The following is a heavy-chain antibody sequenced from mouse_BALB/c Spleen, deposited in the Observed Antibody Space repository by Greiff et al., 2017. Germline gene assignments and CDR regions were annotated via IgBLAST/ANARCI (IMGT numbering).Heavy chain of an antibody. J-gene: IGHJ4*01. V-gene: IGHV1-62-2*01. CDR2: FYPGSGSI. CDR1: GYTFTEYI. D-gene: IGHD2-10*02. CDR3: ARHEAPYGNYYAMDY. Sequence: QVQLKESGAELVKPGASVKLSCKASGYTFTEYIIHWVKQRSGQGLEWIGWFYPGSGSIKYNEKFKDKATLTADKSSSTVYMELSRLTSEDSAVYFCARHEAPYGNYYAMDYWGQGTSVTVSS.